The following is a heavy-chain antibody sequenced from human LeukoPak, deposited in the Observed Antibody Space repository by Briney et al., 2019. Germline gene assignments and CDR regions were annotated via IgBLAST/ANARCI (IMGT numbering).Heavy chain of an antibody. J-gene: IGHJ3*02. CDR3: ARQETSSYNGAFDI. V-gene: IGHV3-7*01. CDR2: IKKDGSEM. D-gene: IGHD1-26*01. Sequence: ETLSLTCTVSGYSISSGYFWGWIRQPPGKGLEWVVNIKKDGSEMYYVDSVKGRFTISRDNAKNSLYLQMNSLRADDTAVYHCARQETSSYNGAFDIWGQGTMVTVSS. CDR1: GYSISSGY.